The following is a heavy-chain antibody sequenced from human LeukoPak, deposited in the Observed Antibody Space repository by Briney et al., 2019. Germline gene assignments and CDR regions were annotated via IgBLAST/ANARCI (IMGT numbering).Heavy chain of an antibody. V-gene: IGHV4-59*04. D-gene: IGHD5-24*01. CDR1: GGSISGYY. Sequence: SETLSLTCTVSGGSISGYYWSWVRQPPGKGLEWIGYIYYSGSTYYNPSLKSRVTISVDTSKNQFSLKLSSVTAAGTAVYYCAADGYNHYFDYWGQGTLVTVSS. J-gene: IGHJ4*02. CDR3: AADGYNHYFDY. CDR2: IYYSGST.